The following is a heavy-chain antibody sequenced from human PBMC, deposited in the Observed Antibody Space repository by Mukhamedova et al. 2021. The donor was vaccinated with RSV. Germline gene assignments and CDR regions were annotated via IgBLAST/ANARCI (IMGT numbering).Heavy chain of an antibody. J-gene: IGHJ3*02. CDR2: IYLGDSDT. D-gene: IGHD6-19*01. CDR3: ATDHSSGDAFDI. Sequence: GIIYLGDSDTRYSPSFRGQVTISADKSINTAYLHWSSLKASDTAIYYCATDHSSGDAFDIWGQGTLVTVSS. V-gene: IGHV5-51*01.